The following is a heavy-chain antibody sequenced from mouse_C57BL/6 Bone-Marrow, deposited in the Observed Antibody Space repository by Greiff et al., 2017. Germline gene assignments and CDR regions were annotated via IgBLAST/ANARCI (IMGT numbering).Heavy chain of an antibody. Sequence: EVKLVESGPELVKPGASVKISCKASGYSFTGYYMNWVKQSPEKSLEWIGEINPSTGGTTYNQKFKAKATLTVDKSSSTAYMQLKSLTSEDSAVYYGATGCDGSSYSDYFDYWGQGTTLTVSS. CDR3: ATGCDGSSYSDYFDY. J-gene: IGHJ2*01. CDR1: GYSFTGYY. D-gene: IGHD1-1*01. V-gene: IGHV1-42*01. CDR2: INPSTGGT.